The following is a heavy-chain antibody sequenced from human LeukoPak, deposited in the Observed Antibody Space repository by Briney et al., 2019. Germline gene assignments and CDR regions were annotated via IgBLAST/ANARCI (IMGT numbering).Heavy chain of an antibody. CDR3: AKTLDRYYYYGMDV. V-gene: IGHV3-23*01. Sequence: PGGSLRLSCAASGFTFSSYAMSWVRQAPGKGLEWVSAISGSGGSTYYADSVKGRFTISRDNSENTLYLQMNSLRAEDTAVYYCAKTLDRYYYYGMDVWGQGTTVTVSS. J-gene: IGHJ6*02. D-gene: IGHD1-1*01. CDR1: GFTFSSYA. CDR2: ISGSGGST.